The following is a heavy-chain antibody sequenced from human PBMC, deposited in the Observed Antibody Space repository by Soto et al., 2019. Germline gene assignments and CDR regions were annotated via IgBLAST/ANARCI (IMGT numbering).Heavy chain of an antibody. J-gene: IGHJ4*02. Sequence: GGSLRLSCAASGFTLSSHGMHWVRQAPGKGLEWVAVISYDGKNKYYGDSVKGRFTISRDNSKNTLSLQMNSLRPEDTAVYHCVRADLWSGYLPPGGFDYWGQGTLVTVSS. D-gene: IGHD3-3*01. CDR3: VRADLWSGYLPPGGFDY. V-gene: IGHV3-30*03. CDR2: ISYDGKNK. CDR1: GFTLSSHG.